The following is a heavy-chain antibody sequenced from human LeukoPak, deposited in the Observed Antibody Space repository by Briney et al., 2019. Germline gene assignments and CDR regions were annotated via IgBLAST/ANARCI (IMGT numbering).Heavy chain of an antibody. D-gene: IGHD6-19*01. V-gene: IGHV4-59*12. CDR1: GGSISSYY. CDR2: IYYSGST. CDR3: ARAAGGSSGWYYYYYYYMDV. Sequence: SETLSLTCTVSGGSISSYYWSWIRQPPGKGLEWIGYIYYSGSTYYNPSLKSRVTISVDTSKNQFSLKLSSVTAADTAVYYCARAAGGSSGWYYYYYYYMDVWGKGTTVTVSS. J-gene: IGHJ6*03.